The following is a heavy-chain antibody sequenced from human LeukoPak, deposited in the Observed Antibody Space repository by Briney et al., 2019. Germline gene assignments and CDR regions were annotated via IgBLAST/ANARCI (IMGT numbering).Heavy chain of an antibody. CDR3: ARGVGYSSGWNGGYFDY. CDR2: IEQEGSGK. CDR1: GFPFRSYW. V-gene: IGHV3-7*01. D-gene: IGHD6-19*01. J-gene: IGHJ4*02. Sequence: GGSLRLSCTASGFPFRSYWMSWVRQAPGKGLEWVAHIEQEGSGKHYVVSVKDRFTISRDNAKNSLYRQMNSLRAEDTAVYYCARGVGYSSGWNGGYFDYWGQGTLVTVSS.